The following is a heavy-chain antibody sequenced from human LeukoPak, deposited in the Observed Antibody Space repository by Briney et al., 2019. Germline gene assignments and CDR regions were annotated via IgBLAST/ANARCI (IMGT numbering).Heavy chain of an antibody. CDR1: GFTFSDYY. CDR3: ARWLDGYPPLDY. Sequence: GGSLRLSCAASGFTFSDYYMSWIRQAPGTGLVCLSYISSSGSSIYYAGSAKGRFTISRDNTKNSLFLQMNSLRAEDTATYYCARWLDGYPPLDYWGQGTLVTVSS. J-gene: IGHJ4*02. D-gene: IGHD5-24*01. V-gene: IGHV3-11*01. CDR2: ISSSGSSI.